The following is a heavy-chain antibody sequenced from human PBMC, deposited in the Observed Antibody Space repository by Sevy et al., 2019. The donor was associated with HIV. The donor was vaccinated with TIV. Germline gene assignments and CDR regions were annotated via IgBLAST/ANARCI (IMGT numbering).Heavy chain of an antibody. CDR1: GFTFSLYS. D-gene: IGHD4-17*01. Sequence: GGSLRRSCAASGFTFSLYSLNWVRQAPGKGLEWVSSITRSSSYIYYTDSVKGRFTISRDNAKNSLYLQMNSLRVEDTAVYYCARAYGDYVGGYYFDYWGQGALVTVSS. J-gene: IGHJ4*02. CDR2: ITRSSSYI. V-gene: IGHV3-21*01. CDR3: ARAYGDYVGGYYFDY.